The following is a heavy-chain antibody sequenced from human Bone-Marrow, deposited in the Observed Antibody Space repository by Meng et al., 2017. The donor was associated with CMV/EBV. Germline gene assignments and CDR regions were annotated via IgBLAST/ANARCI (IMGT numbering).Heavy chain of an antibody. Sequence: QVPLTRWGPGLLQASENLSRPCACSGGSLSGYYWSRLRQPPGNGLEWIGEINHTGSTNYNPSLKRRVTISVDTSQTQFSLQLSSVTAADTAVYYCTGYQLLGSISYFDYWGQGTLVTVSS. CDR2: INHTGST. CDR1: GGSLSGYY. J-gene: IGHJ4*02. CDR3: TGYQLLGSISYFDY. V-gene: IGHV4-34*01. D-gene: IGHD2-2*01.